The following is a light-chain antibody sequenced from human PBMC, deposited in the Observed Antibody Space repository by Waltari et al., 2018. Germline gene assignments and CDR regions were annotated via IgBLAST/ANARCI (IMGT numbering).Light chain of an antibody. CDR3: QQGGSFPFT. V-gene: IGKV1-12*01. CDR2: DTS. J-gene: IGKJ3*01. Sequence: DIQMTQSPSSVSASVGDRVTVTCRAGQDISSRLAWYQQQPGKGPRLLIYDTSTLQSGVPSRFSGSGSGTDFTLTISSLQPEDSATYSCQQGGSFPFTFGPGTKVNI. CDR1: QDISSR.